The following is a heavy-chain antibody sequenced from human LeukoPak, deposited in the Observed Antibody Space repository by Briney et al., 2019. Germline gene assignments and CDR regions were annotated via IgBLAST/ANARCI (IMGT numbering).Heavy chain of an antibody. J-gene: IGHJ5*02. CDR3: AREGSGYDSNWFDP. V-gene: IGHV3-21*01. Sequence: GGSLRLSCAASGFTISSYSMNWVRQAPGKGLEWVSSISSSSSYIYYADSVKGRLTISRDNAKNSLYLQMNSLRAEDTAVYYCAREGSGYDSNWFDPWGQGTLVTVSS. CDR2: ISSSSSYI. D-gene: IGHD5-12*01. CDR1: GFTISSYS.